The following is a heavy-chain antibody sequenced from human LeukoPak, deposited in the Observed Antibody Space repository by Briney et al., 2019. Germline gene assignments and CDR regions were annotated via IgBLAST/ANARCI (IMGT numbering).Heavy chain of an antibody. Sequence: PSETLSLTCTVSGGSISSYYWSWIRQPPGKGLEWIGYIYYSGNTNYNPSLKSRVTISVDTSKNQFSLKLSSVTAADTAVYFCARHKGDYYYDSSGYQAFDYWGQRTLVTVSS. D-gene: IGHD3-22*01. V-gene: IGHV4-59*08. CDR2: IYYSGNT. CDR1: GGSISSYY. J-gene: IGHJ4*02. CDR3: ARHKGDYYYDSSGYQAFDY.